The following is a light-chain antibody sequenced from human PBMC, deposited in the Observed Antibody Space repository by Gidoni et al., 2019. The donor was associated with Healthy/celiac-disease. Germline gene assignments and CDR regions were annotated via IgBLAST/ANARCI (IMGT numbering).Light chain of an antibody. CDR2: LGS. J-gene: IGKJ4*02. CDR1: QSLLHSNVYNY. Sequence: DIVITQSPLSLPVTPGEPASISCMSSQSLLHSNVYNYLDWYLQKPGQSPQLLIYLGSNRASGVPDRFSGSGSGTDFTLKSSRVEAEDVGVYYCMQALQTPLTFGGGTKVEIK. CDR3: MQALQTPLT. V-gene: IGKV2-28*01.